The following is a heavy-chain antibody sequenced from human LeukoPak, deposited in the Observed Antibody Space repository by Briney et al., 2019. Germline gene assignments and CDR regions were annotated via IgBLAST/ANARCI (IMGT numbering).Heavy chain of an antibody. V-gene: IGHV4-34*01. Sequence: ASETLSLTCAVYGGSFSGYYWSWIRQPPGKGLEWIGSIYYSGSTYYNPSLKNRVTISVDTSKNQFSLKLSSVTAADTAVYYCARQTIAARPFFDYWGQGTLVTVSS. J-gene: IGHJ4*02. CDR1: GGSFSGYY. D-gene: IGHD6-6*01. CDR2: IYYSGST. CDR3: ARQTIAARPFFDY.